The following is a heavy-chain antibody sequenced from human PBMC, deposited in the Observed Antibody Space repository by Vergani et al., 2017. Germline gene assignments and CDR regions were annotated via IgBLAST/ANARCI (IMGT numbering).Heavy chain of an antibody. Sequence: EVQLVESGGGLVQPGGSLRLSCAASGFTFSNAWMSWVRQAPGKGLEWVGRIKSKTDGGTTDYAAPVKGRFTISRDDSKNTLYLQMNSLRAEDTAVYYCAKFSYCTNGVCYTDFDYWGQGTLVTVSS. CDR1: GFTFSNAW. D-gene: IGHD2-8*01. V-gene: IGHV3-15*01. J-gene: IGHJ4*02. CDR2: IKSKTDGGTT. CDR3: AKFSYCTNGVCYTDFDY.